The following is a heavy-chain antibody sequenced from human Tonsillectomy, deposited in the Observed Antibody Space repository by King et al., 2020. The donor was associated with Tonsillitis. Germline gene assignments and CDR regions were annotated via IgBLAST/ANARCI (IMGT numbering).Heavy chain of an antibody. Sequence: VQLVESGGGVVRPGGSLRLSCAASGFTFDDYGMSWVRQAPGKGLEWVSGINWNGGRRSYADSVKGRFTISRDNAKNSLYLQMNSLRAEDTAFYLCARGDPFGVVTNWFDPWGQGTLVTVSS. CDR3: ARGDPFGVVTNWFDP. CDR1: GFTFDDYG. D-gene: IGHD3-3*01. CDR2: INWNGGRR. V-gene: IGHV3-20*01. J-gene: IGHJ5*02.